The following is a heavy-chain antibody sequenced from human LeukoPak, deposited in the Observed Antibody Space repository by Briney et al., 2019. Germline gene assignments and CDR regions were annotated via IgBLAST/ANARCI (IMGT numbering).Heavy chain of an antibody. CDR1: GFTFSDYY. V-gene: IGHV3-11*01. D-gene: IGHD2-2*01. J-gene: IGHJ5*02. Sequence: GGSLRLSCAASGFTFSDYYMSWIRQAPGKGLEWVSYISSSGSAIYYADSVKGRFTNSRDNAKNSLYLQMNSLRAEDTAVYYCARDRYCSSTNCSNWFDPWGQGTLVTVSS. CDR3: ARDRYCSSTNCSNWFDP. CDR2: ISSSGSAI.